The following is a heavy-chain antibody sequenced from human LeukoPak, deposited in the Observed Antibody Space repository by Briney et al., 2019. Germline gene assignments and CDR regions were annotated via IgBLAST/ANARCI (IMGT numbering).Heavy chain of an antibody. V-gene: IGHV3-23*01. J-gene: IGHJ4*02. CDR3: AKERSGTSAAGTNFDS. CDR2: ISGSGGST. D-gene: IGHD6-13*01. CDR1: GFTFSSYA. Sequence: GGSLRLSCAASGFTFSSYAMSWVRQAPGKGLEWVSTISGSGGSTYYADSVKGRFTISRDNSKNTLYLQMNSLRAEDTAIYHCAKERSGTSAAGTNFDSWGQGTLVTVSS.